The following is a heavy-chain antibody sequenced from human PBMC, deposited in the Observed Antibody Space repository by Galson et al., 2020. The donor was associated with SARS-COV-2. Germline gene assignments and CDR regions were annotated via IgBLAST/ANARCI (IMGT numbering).Heavy chain of an antibody. J-gene: IGHJ6*03. CDR2: ISYDGSNK. CDR1: GFTFSSYA. CDR3: ARDLGGPWSVYYYMDV. D-gene: IGHD2-15*01. Sequence: GESLKISCAASGFTFSSYAMHWVRQAPGKGLEWVAVISYDGSNKYYADSVKGRFTISRDNSKNTLYLQMNSLRAEDTAVYYCARDLGGPWSVYYYMDVWGKGTTVTISS. V-gene: IGHV3-30*04.